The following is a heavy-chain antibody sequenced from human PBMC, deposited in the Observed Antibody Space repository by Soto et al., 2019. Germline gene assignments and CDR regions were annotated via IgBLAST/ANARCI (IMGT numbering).Heavy chain of an antibody. V-gene: IGHV3-43D*04. CDR3: AKEGCSGATTACNTRLDS. CDR1: GFTFYDYA. D-gene: IGHD1-26*01. CDR2: ISWDGSRS. J-gene: IGHJ4*02. Sequence: EVQLVESGGGVVQPGGSLRLSCAASGFTFYDYAMHLVRQAPGKGLEWVSLISWDGSRSYYADSVKGRFIISRDNNKGSLAFLLTSLATEDSGLYYCAKEGCSGATTACNTRLDSWGQGTQVTVSS.